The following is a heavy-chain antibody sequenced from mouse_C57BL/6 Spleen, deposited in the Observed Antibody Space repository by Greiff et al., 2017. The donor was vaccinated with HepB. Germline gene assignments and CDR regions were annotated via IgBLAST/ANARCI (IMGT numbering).Heavy chain of an antibody. CDR1: GYAFSSYW. CDR3: ARWNYDPLYAMDY. J-gene: IGHJ4*01. Sequence: VQLQQSGAELVKPGASVKISCKASGYAFSSYWMNWVKQRPGKGLEWIGQIYPGDGDTNYNGKFKGKATLTADKSSSTAYMQLSSLTSEDSAVYFCARWNYDPLYAMDYWGQGTSVTVSS. CDR2: IYPGDGDT. V-gene: IGHV1-80*01. D-gene: IGHD2-4*01.